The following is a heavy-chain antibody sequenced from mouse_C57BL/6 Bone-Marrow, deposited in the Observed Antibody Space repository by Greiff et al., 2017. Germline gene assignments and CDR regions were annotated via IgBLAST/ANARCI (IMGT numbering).Heavy chain of an antibody. J-gene: IGHJ1*03. D-gene: IGHD2-2*01. CDR3: ATYGYQWYCDV. CDR1: GYTFTSYG. CDR2: IYPRSGNT. V-gene: IGHV1-81*01. Sequence: QVQLQQSGAELARPGASVKLSCKASGYTFTSYGISWVKQRTGQGLEWIGKIYPRSGNTYYNEKFKGKATLTADKSSSTAYMELCSLTSEDSAIYFCATYGYQWYCDVWGTGTTVTVSS.